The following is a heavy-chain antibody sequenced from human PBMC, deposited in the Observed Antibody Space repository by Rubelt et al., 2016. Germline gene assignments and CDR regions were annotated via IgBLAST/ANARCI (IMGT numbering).Heavy chain of an antibody. CDR2: ISSSSSTI. Sequence: EGQLVESGGGLIQPGGSLRLSCAASGFIVSSNYISWARQAPGKGLVWVSYISSSSSTIYYADSVKGGFTISRDNAKNSRDLQRNSLRDEDTAIYYCAREGGLDYWGQGTLVTVSS. D-gene: IGHD3-16*01. V-gene: IGHV3-48*02. J-gene: IGHJ4*02. CDR1: GFIVSSNY. CDR3: AREGGLDY.